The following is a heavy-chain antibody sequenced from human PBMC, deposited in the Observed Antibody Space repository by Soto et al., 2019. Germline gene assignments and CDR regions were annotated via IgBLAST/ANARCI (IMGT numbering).Heavy chain of an antibody. V-gene: IGHV4-59*01. CDR1: GDSISSYY. Sequence: SETLSLTCTVSGDSISSYYWSWIRQPPGKGLEWIGYIYYSGSTNYNPSLKSRVTISVDTSKNQFSLKLSSVTAADTAVYYCARQGLELYYYYGMDVWGQGTTVTVSS. CDR2: IYYSGST. J-gene: IGHJ6*02. D-gene: IGHD1-7*01. CDR3: ARQGLELYYYYGMDV.